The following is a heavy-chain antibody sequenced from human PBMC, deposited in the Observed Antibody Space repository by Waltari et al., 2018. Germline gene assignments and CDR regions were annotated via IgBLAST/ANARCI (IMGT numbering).Heavy chain of an antibody. CDR3: AREGEVWTLTTFLDY. Sequence: QVQLQQWGARLVTPSETLSLTCAVNGGSLSGYYWSWLRQSPGKRLEWIGEINHSGSTHYNPSLESRITISIDASKKQFSLKLTSVTAADTAVYYCAREGEVWTLTTFLDYWGQGILVTVSS. CDR2: INHSGST. V-gene: IGHV4-34*01. CDR1: GGSLSGYY. J-gene: IGHJ4*02. D-gene: IGHD3-16*01.